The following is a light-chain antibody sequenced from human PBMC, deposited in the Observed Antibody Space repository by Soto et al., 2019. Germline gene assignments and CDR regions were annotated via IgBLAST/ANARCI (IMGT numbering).Light chain of an antibody. V-gene: IGLV2-14*01. J-gene: IGLJ1*01. CDR2: EVS. Sequence: QSALAQPASVSGSPGQSITISCTGTSSDVGAYDYVSWYQQHSGKAPKLMIHEVSNRPSGVSNRFSGSKSGNTASLTISGLQAEDEADYYCSPYTDPSTISVFG. CDR3: SPYTDPSTISV. CDR1: SSDVGAYDY.